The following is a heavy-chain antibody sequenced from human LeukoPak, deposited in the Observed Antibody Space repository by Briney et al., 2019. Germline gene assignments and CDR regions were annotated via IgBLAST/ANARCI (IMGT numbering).Heavy chain of an antibody. CDR3: AREAGYSSGWGYYGMDV. Sequence: GGSLRLSCAASGFTVSSNYMSWVRQAPGKGLEWVSVIYSGGSTYYADSVKGRFTISRDNSKNTLCLQMNSLRAEDTAVYYCAREAGYSSGWGYYGMDVWGQGTTVTVSS. D-gene: IGHD6-19*01. J-gene: IGHJ6*02. CDR2: IYSGGST. V-gene: IGHV3-53*01. CDR1: GFTVSSNY.